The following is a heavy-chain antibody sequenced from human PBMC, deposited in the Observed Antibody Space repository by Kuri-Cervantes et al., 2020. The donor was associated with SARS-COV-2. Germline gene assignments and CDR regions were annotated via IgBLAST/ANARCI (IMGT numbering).Heavy chain of an antibody. CDR3: AGVRGAGNKSAFDT. Sequence: ASVKVSCKASGYTFTSYGISWVRQAPGQGLEWMGWISAYNGNTNYAQKFQGRVTMTTDTSTSTVYMELRGLRSDDTAIYYCAGVRGAGNKSAFDTWGQGTLVTVSS. J-gene: IGHJ4*02. CDR2: ISAYNGNT. V-gene: IGHV1-18*01. D-gene: IGHD3-10*01. CDR1: GYTFTSYG.